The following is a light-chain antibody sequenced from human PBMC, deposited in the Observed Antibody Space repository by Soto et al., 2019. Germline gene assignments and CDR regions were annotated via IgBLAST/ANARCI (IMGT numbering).Light chain of an antibody. V-gene: IGLV2-14*01. CDR2: DVN. Sequence: QSVLTQPASVSGSPGQSITISCTGTSSDVGGYNYVSWYQQHPGKVPKLMMFDVNNRPSGVSNRFSGSKSGNTASLTISGLQAEDEADYFCRSYATGSVYVFGTGTKLTVL. CDR3: RSYATGSVYV. J-gene: IGLJ1*01. CDR1: SSDVGGYNY.